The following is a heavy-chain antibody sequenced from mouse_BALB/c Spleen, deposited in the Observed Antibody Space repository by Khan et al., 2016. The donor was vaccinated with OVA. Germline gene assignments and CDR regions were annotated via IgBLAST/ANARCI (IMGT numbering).Heavy chain of an antibody. V-gene: IGHV1-4*01. CDR3: IRVVAYYRNDGWFAY. J-gene: IGHJ3*01. CDR2: INPSNDYT. Sequence: QVQLQQSGAELARPGASVKMSCKASGYTFTAYTIHWVKQRPGQGLEWIGYINPSNDYTNYNQKFKDKATLTADKSSSTAYMQLSSLTSEDFADYYCIRVVAYYRNDGWFAYWGQGTLVTVSA. D-gene: IGHD2-14*01. CDR1: GYTFTAYT.